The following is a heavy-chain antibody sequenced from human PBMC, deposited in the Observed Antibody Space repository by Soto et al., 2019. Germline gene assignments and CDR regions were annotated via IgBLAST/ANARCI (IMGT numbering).Heavy chain of an antibody. CDR2: IYWNDDK. J-gene: IGHJ4*02. V-gene: IGHV2-5*01. Sequence: SGPTPVNPTQTVTLACTFSGLSLNSRELGVAWIRQPPGKALEWLALIYWNDDKRCSPSLKSRLTITKDPSKNQVVLTLTNVDPMDTATYFGAHRPTSGRDYWAQGTMVPVSS. CDR3: AHRPTSGRDY. CDR1: GLSLNSRELG.